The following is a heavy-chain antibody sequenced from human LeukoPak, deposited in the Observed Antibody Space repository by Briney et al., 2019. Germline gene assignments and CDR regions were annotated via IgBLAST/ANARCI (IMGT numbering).Heavy chain of an antibody. CDR1: GYTFTGYY. CDR2: INPKSGGT. Sequence: GASVTVSCKASGYTFTGYYMHWVGQAPGQGLEWMGWINPKSGGTNYAQKFQGRVTMTRDTSISTAYMELSRLRSDDTAVYYCARAGLREWLRKPFDYWGQGTLVTVSS. CDR3: ARAGLREWLRKPFDY. D-gene: IGHD5-12*01. J-gene: IGHJ4*02. V-gene: IGHV1-2*02.